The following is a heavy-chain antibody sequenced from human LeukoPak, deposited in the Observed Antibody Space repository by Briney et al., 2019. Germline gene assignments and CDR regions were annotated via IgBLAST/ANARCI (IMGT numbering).Heavy chain of an antibody. CDR3: ATGYSSGWYPFDY. V-gene: IGHV3-48*01. D-gene: IGHD6-19*01. J-gene: IGHJ4*02. CDR2: ISSSSSTI. Sequence: GGSLRLSCAAAGFTFSSYGMTWVRQAPGKGLEWVSYISSSSSTIYYADSVKGRFTISRDNAKNSLYLQLNSLRAEDTAVYYCATGYSSGWYPFDYWGQGTLVTVSS. CDR1: GFTFSSYG.